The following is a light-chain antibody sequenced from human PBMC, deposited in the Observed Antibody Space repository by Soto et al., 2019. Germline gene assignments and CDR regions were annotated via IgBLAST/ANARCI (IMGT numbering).Light chain of an antibody. CDR1: QSISMY. CDR2: AAS. Sequence: DIQMTQSPSSLSASVVERGTITFRASQSISMYLNWYQQKPGKAPKLLIYAASSLQSGVPSRFSGSGSGTDFTLTISSLQPEDFATYYCQQSYSTITFGQGTRLEIK. J-gene: IGKJ5*01. V-gene: IGKV1-39*01. CDR3: QQSYSTIT.